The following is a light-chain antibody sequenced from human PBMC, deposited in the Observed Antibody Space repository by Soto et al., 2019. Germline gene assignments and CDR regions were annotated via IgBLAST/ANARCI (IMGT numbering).Light chain of an antibody. CDR2: DDR. Sequence: SYELTQPPSVSVAPGQTARITCGGNSIGSKSVHWYQQQPGQAPVLVAYDDRDRPSGIPERFSGSKSGKTATLTISRVEAGDEADYYCQVWDDTSDHYVFGTGTKLTVL. V-gene: IGLV3-21*02. CDR1: SIGSKS. CDR3: QVWDDTSDHYV. J-gene: IGLJ1*01.